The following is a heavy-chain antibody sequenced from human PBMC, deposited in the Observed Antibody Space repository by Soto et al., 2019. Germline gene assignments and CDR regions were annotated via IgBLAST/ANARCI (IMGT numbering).Heavy chain of an antibody. CDR2: INIGGGSV. J-gene: IGHJ4*02. Sequence: EVQLLESGGGLVQPAGSLRLSCAASGFTVSSYAMNWVRQAPGKGLEWVSVINIGGGSVYADSVKGRFTISRDNSKNTLYLQMNSVRTEDTAVYYCARETTAGTLDYWGQGTLVTVSS. CDR1: GFTVSSYA. D-gene: IGHD6-13*01. V-gene: IGHV3-23*01. CDR3: ARETTAGTLDY.